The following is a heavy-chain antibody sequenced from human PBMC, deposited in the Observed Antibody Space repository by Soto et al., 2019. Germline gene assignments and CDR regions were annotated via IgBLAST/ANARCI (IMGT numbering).Heavy chain of an antibody. D-gene: IGHD1-26*01. V-gene: IGHV1-18*01. CDR1: GYTYPIYG. CDR2: ISAYNGNT. J-gene: IGHJ5*02. Sequence: ASVTVSCKASGYTYPIYGSIWVRKNTGQGLEWMGWISAYNGNTNYAQKLQGRVTMTTDTSTSTAYMELRSLRSDDTAVYYCARGVGATTSRWFDPWGQGTLVTVSS. CDR3: ARGVGATTSRWFDP.